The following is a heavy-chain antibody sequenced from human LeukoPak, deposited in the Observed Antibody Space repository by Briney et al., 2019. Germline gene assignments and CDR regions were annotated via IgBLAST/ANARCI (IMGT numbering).Heavy chain of an antibody. CDR3: ARDMVQLRYFDWLLHSYYFNY. J-gene: IGHJ4*02. Sequence: ASVKVSCKASGYTFTRYGISWVRQAPGQGLEWMGWISAYNGNTNYAQKVQGRVTMTTDTSTTTAYMELRSLRSDDTAVYYCARDMVQLRYFDWLLHSYYFNYWGQGTLVTVSS. D-gene: IGHD3-9*01. V-gene: IGHV1-18*01. CDR2: ISAYNGNT. CDR1: GYTFTRYG.